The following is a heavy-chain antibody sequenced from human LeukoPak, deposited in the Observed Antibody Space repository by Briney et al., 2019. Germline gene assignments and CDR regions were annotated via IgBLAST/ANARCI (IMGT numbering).Heavy chain of an antibody. CDR3: AATADSYYYDSSGYYSTAFDI. D-gene: IGHD3-22*01. Sequence: SETLSLTCTVSGVSISSSSYYWGWVRPPPGKGLEWVGSIYYSGSTKYTPSLKSRVTISVHTSKNQLSLKLRSVTAADPAVYYCAATADSYYYDSSGYYSTAFDIWGQGTMVTVSS. V-gene: IGHV4-39*07. J-gene: IGHJ3*02. CDR1: GVSISSSSYY. CDR2: IYYSGST.